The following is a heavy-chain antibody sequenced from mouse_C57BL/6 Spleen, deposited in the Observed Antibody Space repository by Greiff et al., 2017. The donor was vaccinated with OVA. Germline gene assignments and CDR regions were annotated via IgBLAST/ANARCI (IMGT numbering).Heavy chain of an antibody. Sequence: QVQLKQSGAELVRPGTSVKMSCKASGYTFTNYWIGWAKQRPGHGLEWIGDIYPGGGYTNYNEKFKGQATLTADKSSSTAYMQFSSRTSEDSDMYYCARGGGYDDYAMDYWGQGTSVTVSS. V-gene: IGHV1-63*01. CDR3: ARGGGYDDYAMDY. D-gene: IGHD2-2*01. J-gene: IGHJ4*01. CDR1: GYTFTNYW. CDR2: IYPGGGYT.